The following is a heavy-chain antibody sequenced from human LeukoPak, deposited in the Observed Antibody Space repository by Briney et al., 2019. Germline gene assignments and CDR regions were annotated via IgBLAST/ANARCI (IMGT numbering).Heavy chain of an antibody. CDR1: GFTFSSYG. Sequence: GGSLRLSCGASGFTFSSYGTHWVRQAPGKGREWVAFIRYDGSNKYYADSVKGRFTISRDNSKNSPYLQMNSLRAEDTAVYYCAKDSSGLDYWGQGTLVTLSS. V-gene: IGHV3-30*02. D-gene: IGHD3-22*01. CDR3: AKDSSGLDY. CDR2: IRYDGSNK. J-gene: IGHJ4*02.